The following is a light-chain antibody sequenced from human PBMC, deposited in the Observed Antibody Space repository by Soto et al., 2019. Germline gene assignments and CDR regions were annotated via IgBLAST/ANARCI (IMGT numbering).Light chain of an antibody. CDR1: QNLGSS. Sequence: EVVMTQSPATLSASPGERVTLSCRASQNLGSSLAWYQQRPGQAPRLLLYGGSTRATGIPARFSGSGSGTEFTVTISSLQSEDFAVYYCQQYNYWPLYTFGQGTNLEFK. CDR2: GGS. J-gene: IGKJ2*01. V-gene: IGKV3-15*01. CDR3: QQYNYWPLYT.